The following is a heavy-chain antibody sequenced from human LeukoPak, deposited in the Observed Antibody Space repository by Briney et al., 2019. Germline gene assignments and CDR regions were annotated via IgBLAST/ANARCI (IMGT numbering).Heavy chain of an antibody. CDR1: GGSISSSSYY. D-gene: IGHD3-16*01. V-gene: IGHV4-39*01. CDR2: IYYSGST. CDR3: ARHEGGWFDP. Sequence: SETLSLTCTVSGGSISSSSYYWGWIRQPPGKGLEWIGSIYYSGSTYYNPSLKSRVTISVDTSKNQFSLKLSSVTATDTAVYNCARHEGGWFDPWGQGTLVTVSS. J-gene: IGHJ5*02.